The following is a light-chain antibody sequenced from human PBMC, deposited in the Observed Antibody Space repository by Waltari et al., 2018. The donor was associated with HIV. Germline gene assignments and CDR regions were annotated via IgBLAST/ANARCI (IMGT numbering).Light chain of an antibody. CDR1: SCSVPARNY. CDR3: VLNLGRGIVV. V-gene: IGLV8-61*01. Sequence: QTVVTQEPSFSVSPGGTVTLTCGLSSCSVPARNYARWYQQIPGQAPLKLIHSTNTRSSGVPDRFSGSILGNKAALTITGAQADDESDYYCVLNLGRGIVVFGGGTKLSVL. CDR2: STN. J-gene: IGLJ2*01.